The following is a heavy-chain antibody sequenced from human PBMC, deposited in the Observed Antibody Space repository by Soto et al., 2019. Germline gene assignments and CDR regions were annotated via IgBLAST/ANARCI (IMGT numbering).Heavy chain of an antibody. CDR3: ASLEIAPDDY. CDR2: ISSSSSYI. J-gene: IGHJ4*02. V-gene: IGHV3-21*01. Sequence: PGGSLRLSCAASGFTFSSYSMNWVPQAPWKGLEWVLSISSSSSYIYYADSVKGRFTIPRDNAKNSLYLQMNSLRAEDTAVYYCASLEIAPDDYLGQGNLVTVSS. CDR1: GFTFSSYS.